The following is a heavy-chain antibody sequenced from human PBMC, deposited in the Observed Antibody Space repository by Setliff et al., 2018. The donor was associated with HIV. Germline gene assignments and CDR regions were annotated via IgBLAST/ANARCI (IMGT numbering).Heavy chain of an antibody. V-gene: IGHV4-34*01. J-gene: IGHJ5*02. CDR3: ARGGRVAGIGLWGSRFDP. CDR2: ISHSGST. CDR1: GGSISSYY. Sequence: AETLSLTCTVSGGSISSYYWSWIRQPPGKGLEWIGEISHSGSTNYNPSLKSRVTISVDTSKNQFSLKLRSVTAADTAVYYCARGGRVAGIGLWGSRFDPWGQGTLVTVS. D-gene: IGHD6-19*01.